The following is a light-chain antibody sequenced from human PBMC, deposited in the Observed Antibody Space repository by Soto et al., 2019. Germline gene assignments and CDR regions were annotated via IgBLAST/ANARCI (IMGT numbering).Light chain of an antibody. J-gene: IGKJ4*01. CDR2: DAS. V-gene: IGKV3-15*01. CDR1: QTVYSN. Sequence: EIVMAQSPATLSVSPGEGATLSCRASQTVYSNLAWYQQKPGQAPRLLIDDASTRATGIPARFSGSGSGTEFTLTISRLQSEDFAVYYCQQYNKWPLTFGGGTKVEIK. CDR3: QQYNKWPLT.